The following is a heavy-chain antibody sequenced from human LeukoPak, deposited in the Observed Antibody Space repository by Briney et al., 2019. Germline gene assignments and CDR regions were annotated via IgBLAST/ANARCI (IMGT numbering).Heavy chain of an antibody. CDR1: GFTFSSYG. CDR3: AKGGVPAAIRWFDP. J-gene: IGHJ5*02. D-gene: IGHD2-2*02. CDR2: IRYDGSNK. Sequence: QPGGSLRLSCAASGFTFSSYGMHWVRQAPGKGLESVAFIRYDGSNKYYADSVKGRFTISRDNSKNTLYLQMNSLRAEDTAVYYCAKGGVPAAIRWFDPWGQGTLVTVSP. V-gene: IGHV3-30*02.